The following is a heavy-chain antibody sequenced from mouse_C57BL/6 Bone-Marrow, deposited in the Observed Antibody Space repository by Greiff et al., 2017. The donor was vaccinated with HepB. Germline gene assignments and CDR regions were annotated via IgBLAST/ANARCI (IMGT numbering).Heavy chain of an antibody. CDR2: ISSGGSYT. CDR3: ARRDYYGSSYWYFEV. D-gene: IGHD1-1*01. CDR1: GFTFSSYG. J-gene: IGHJ1*03. Sequence: EVKLVESGGDLVKPGGSLKLSCAASGFTFSSYGMSWVRQTPDKRLEWVATISSGGSYTYYPDSVKGRFTISRDNAKNTLYRQMSSLKSEDTAMYYCARRDYYGSSYWYFEVWGTGTTVTVSS. V-gene: IGHV5-6*02.